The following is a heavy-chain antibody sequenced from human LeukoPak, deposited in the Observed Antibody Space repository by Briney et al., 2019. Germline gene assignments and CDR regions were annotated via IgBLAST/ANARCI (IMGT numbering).Heavy chain of an antibody. V-gene: IGHV4-30-4*01. CDR3: ARVTTVTTSFHFDY. CDR1: GGSISSGGYY. D-gene: IGHD4-17*01. J-gene: IGHJ4*02. Sequence: SQTLSLTCTVSGGSISSGGYYWSWIRQPPGEGLEWIGYIYYSGSTYYHPSLKSRVTISLDTSKNQYSLKLSSVTAADTAVYYCARVTTVTTSFHFDYWGQGTLVTVSS. CDR2: IYYSGST.